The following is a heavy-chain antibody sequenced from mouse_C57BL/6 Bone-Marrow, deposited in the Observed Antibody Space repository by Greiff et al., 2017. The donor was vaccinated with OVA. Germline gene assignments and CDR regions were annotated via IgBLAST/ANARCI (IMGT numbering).Heavy chain of an antibody. J-gene: IGHJ4*01. CDR3: ARDPLYYYGSSGDYAMDY. CDR2: IDPSDSYT. D-gene: IGHD1-1*01. Sequence: VQLQQPGAELVRPGTSVKLSCKASGYTFTSYWMHWVKQRPGQGLEWIGVIDPSDSYTNYNQKFKGKATLTVDKSSSTAYMQLSSLTSEDSAVYYCARDPLYYYGSSGDYAMDYWGQGTSVTVSS. CDR1: GYTFTSYW. V-gene: IGHV1-59*01.